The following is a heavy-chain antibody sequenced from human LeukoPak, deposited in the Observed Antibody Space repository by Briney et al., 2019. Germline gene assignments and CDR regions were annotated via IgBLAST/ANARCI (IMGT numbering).Heavy chain of an antibody. CDR1: GFTFSSYA. D-gene: IGHD2-2*01. Sequence: PGGSLRLSCAASGFTFSSYAMSWVRQAPGKGLEWVSAISGSGGSTYYADSVKGRFTISRDNSKNTLYLQMNSLRAEDTAVYYCARVSSQQPYIGSSTSWKQYYFDYWGQGTLVTVSS. CDR3: ARVSSQQPYIGSSTSWKQYYFDY. J-gene: IGHJ4*02. V-gene: IGHV3-23*01. CDR2: ISGSGGST.